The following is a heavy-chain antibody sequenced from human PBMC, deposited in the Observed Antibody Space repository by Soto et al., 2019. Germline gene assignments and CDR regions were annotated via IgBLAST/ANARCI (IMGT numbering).Heavy chain of an antibody. J-gene: IGHJ4*02. CDR1: GGSSNSYY. D-gene: IGHD1-1*01. V-gene: IGHV4-59*08. CDR3: ARHYHSGNHWNYFDY. Sequence: QVQLQESGPGLVKPSETLSLTCSVSGGSSNSYYWGWIRQPPGKGLEWIGYIYYTGSTDYSPSLKSRVTISVDTYKNQFSLKVRSVTAADTAIYFCARHYHSGNHWNYFDYWVRGTLVTVSS. CDR2: IYYTGST.